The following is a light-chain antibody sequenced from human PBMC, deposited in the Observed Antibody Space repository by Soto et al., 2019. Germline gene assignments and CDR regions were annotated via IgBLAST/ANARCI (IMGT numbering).Light chain of an antibody. CDR2: GAS. CDR1: QNVGSN. J-gene: IGKJ2*01. Sequence: EIVMTQSPATLSVSPGERATLSCRASQNVGSNLAWYQQRPGQAPRLLIYGASTRATGIPARFTGSGSGTDFSLTISSLQYEDYAVYYCQHYNNWPPYTFGQGTKLEIK. CDR3: QHYNNWPPYT. V-gene: IGKV3-15*01.